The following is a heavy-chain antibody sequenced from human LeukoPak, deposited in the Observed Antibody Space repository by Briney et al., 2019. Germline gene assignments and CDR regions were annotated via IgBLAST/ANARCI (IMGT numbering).Heavy chain of an antibody. CDR3: ANWGELSNAFDI. V-gene: IGHV3-30*02. J-gene: IGHJ3*02. D-gene: IGHD1-26*01. Sequence: PGGSLRLSCAASGFTFSSYGMHWVRQAPGKGLEGVAFIRYAGSNKYYADSVKGRFTISRDNSKNTLYLQMNSLRAEDTAVYYCANWGELSNAFDIWGQGTMVTVSS. CDR1: GFTFSSYG. CDR2: IRYAGSNK.